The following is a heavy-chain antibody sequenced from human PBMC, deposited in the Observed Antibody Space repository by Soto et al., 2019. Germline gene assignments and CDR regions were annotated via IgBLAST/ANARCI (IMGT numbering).Heavy chain of an antibody. V-gene: IGHV3-33*01. CDR3: ARGNVSGWYRTLDY. J-gene: IGHJ4*02. CDR1: GFTFSSYG. D-gene: IGHD6-19*01. Sequence: PGGSLRLSCAASGFTFSSYGMHWVRQAPGKGLEWVAVIWYDGSNKYYADSVKGRFTISRDNSKNTLYLQMNSLRAEDTAVYYCARGNVSGWYRTLDYWGQGTLVTVSS. CDR2: IWYDGSNK.